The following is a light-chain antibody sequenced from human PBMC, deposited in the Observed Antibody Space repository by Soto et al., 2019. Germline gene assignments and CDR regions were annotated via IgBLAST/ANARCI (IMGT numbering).Light chain of an antibody. CDR1: QSLLDSDGKTF. J-gene: IGKJ4*01. V-gene: IGKV2D-29*01. CDR2: EVS. Sequence: DIVMTQTPLSLSVTPGQPASISCKSSQSLLDSDGKTFLYWYVHKPGHPPQLLIYEVSNRFAGVPDRFSGSGSETDFTLEISRVEADDVALYYCMQSLQIPLTLGGGTKVDIK. CDR3: MQSLQIPLT.